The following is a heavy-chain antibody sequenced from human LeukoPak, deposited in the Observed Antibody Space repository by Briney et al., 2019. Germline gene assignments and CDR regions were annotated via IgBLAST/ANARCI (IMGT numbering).Heavy chain of an antibody. Sequence: GGSLRLSCAASGFTFSFYGMHWVCQAPGKGLEWVAVIWFDGSTEYYADSVKGRFTISRDNSKNTLYLQMNSLRAEDAALYYCAKDFYRRYFDSRGFYFDFWGQGTLVTVSS. J-gene: IGHJ4*02. V-gene: IGHV3-33*06. D-gene: IGHD3-22*01. CDR3: AKDFYRRYFDSRGFYFDF. CDR2: IWFDGSTE. CDR1: GFTFSFYG.